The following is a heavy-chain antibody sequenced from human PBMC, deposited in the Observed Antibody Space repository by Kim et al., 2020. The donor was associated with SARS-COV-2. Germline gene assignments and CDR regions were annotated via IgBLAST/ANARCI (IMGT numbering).Heavy chain of an antibody. CDR1: GFSVSAYG. Sequence: GGSLRLSCAVSGFSVSAYGMHWVRQAPGKGLEWVAVIWKDGRNKYYVDSVKGRFSISGDNSRNTVYLQMNSLRVEDTGVYYCARDGAYSYFALDVWGQGTTVPVSS. D-gene: IGHD2-15*01. V-gene: IGHV3-33*01. CDR3: ARDGAYSYFALDV. J-gene: IGHJ6*02. CDR2: IWKDGRNK.